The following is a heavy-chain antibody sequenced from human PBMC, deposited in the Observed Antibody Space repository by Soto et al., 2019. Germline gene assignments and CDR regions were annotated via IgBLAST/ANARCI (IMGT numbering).Heavy chain of an antibody. CDR2: IYYSGST. V-gene: IGHV4-61*01. Sequence: SETLSLTCTVSGGSVSSGSYYWSWIRQPPGKGLEWIGYIYYSGSTNYNPSLKSRVTISVDTSKNQFSLKLSSVTAADTAVYYCARVSRNSGSYIDPNFDYWGQGTLVTVSS. CDR1: GGSVSSGSYY. D-gene: IGHD1-26*01. J-gene: IGHJ4*02. CDR3: ARVSRNSGSYIDPNFDY.